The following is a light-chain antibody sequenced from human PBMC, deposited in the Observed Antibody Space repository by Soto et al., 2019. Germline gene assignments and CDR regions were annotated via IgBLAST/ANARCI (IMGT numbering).Light chain of an antibody. V-gene: IGKV3-20*01. CDR1: QSVSSSY. Sequence: EIVLTQSLGTLSLSPGEAATLSCSASQSVSSSYIAWYQQRPGQTPSLLIYGASTRATGIPDRFSGSGSGTHFTLTITRLEPEDSAVYFCQQYTGPPTTFGQGTRLEIK. J-gene: IGKJ5*01. CDR3: QQYTGPPTT. CDR2: GAS.